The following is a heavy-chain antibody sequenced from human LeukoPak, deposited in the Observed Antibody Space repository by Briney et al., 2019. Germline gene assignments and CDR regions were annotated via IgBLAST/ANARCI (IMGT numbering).Heavy chain of an antibody. CDR1: GFTFSSYA. J-gene: IGHJ4*02. Sequence: GGSLRLSCAASGFTFSSYAISWVRQAPGKGLEWVSTISAGGGDTYYAASVKGRFTISRDNSRNTLFLQMNSLRAEDTAEYYCAKERPLNYDGSTSMLDFWGQGTLVTVSS. CDR3: AKERPLNYDGSTSMLDF. V-gene: IGHV3-23*01. CDR2: ISAGGGDT. D-gene: IGHD2/OR15-2a*01.